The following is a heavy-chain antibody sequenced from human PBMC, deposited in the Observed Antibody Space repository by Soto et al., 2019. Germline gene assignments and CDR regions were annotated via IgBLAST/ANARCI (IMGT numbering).Heavy chain of an antibody. D-gene: IGHD3-9*01. CDR1: GFTFSSYA. Sequence: RGSLRLSCAASGFTFSSYAMSWVRQAPGKGLEWVSAISGSGGSTYYADSVKGRFTISRDNSKNTLYLQMNSLRAEDTAVYYCAKVVWWNYDILTGYSFFDYWGQGTLVTVSS. J-gene: IGHJ4*02. CDR3: AKVVWWNYDILTGYSFFDY. V-gene: IGHV3-23*01. CDR2: ISGSGGST.